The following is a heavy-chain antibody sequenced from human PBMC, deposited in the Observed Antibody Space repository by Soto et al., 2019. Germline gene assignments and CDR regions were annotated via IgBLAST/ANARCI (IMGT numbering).Heavy chain of an antibody. D-gene: IGHD2-2*01. Sequence: QVQLVQSGADVKTPGASVRVSCKASGYTFTGYYGHWVREAPGQGLEWMGWINPETGGTSYAQKFQGRVTLSRDTSINTAYLERSRLRFDDAAVYFCARERYQVISDGMDVWGQGTTVTFSS. V-gene: IGHV1-2*02. CDR2: INPETGGT. J-gene: IGHJ6*02. CDR1: GYTFTGYY. CDR3: ARERYQVISDGMDV.